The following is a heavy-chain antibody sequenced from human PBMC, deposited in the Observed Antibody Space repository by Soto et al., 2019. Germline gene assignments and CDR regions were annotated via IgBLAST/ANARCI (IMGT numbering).Heavy chain of an antibody. CDR3: ARGPPHPGHYDFWSGPLFN. J-gene: IGHJ4*02. V-gene: IGHV3-23*01. CDR2: ISGSGSNT. Sequence: GGSMGISSAASGVTFCSYAMTWVRKAPGKGLEWVSAISGSGSNTYYADSVKGRFTISRDNSKNTLFLQMNSLRSEDTAVYYCARGPPHPGHYDFWSGPLFNWGQGTLVTVFS. CDR1: GVTFCSYA. D-gene: IGHD3-3*01.